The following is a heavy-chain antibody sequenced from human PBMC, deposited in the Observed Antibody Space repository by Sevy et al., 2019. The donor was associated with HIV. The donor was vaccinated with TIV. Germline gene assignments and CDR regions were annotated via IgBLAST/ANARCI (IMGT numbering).Heavy chain of an antibody. CDR2: IGSSGTDI. CDR1: GFTFSSYG. Sequence: GGSLRLSCAASGFTFSSYGMNWVRQAPGKALEWLSYIGSSGTDIYYADSVKGRCTISRDNAKNSLYLQMNSLRDEDTVMYYCARASRSGYDYWGQGTLVTVSS. D-gene: IGHD2-2*01. CDR3: ARASRSGYDY. V-gene: IGHV3-48*02. J-gene: IGHJ4*02.